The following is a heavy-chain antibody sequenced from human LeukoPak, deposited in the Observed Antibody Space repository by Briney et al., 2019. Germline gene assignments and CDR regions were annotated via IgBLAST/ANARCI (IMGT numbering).Heavy chain of an antibody. CDR2: INPSGGST. CDR3: ARDYDYVWGSYRYTTLVDY. D-gene: IGHD3-16*02. CDR1: GYTFTSYY. J-gene: IGHJ4*02. Sequence: ASVKVSCKASGYTFTSYYMHWVRQAPGRGLEWMGIINPSGGSTSYAQKLQGRVTMTTDTSTSTAYMELRSLRSDDTAVYYCARDYDYVWGSYRYTTLVDYWGQGTLVTVSS. V-gene: IGHV1-46*01.